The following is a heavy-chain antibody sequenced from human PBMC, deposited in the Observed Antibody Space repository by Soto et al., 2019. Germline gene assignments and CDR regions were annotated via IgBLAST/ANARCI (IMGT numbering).Heavy chain of an antibody. J-gene: IGHJ6*02. CDR2: FYPSGKT. CDR1: GGSISSYY. D-gene: IGHD3-16*01. CDR3: ARCGLDYGMDV. Sequence: PSDTLSLTCTVSGGSISSYYWCWTRQPAGKGLEWIGRFYPSGKTNYNPSLQSRLTLSADTSRNQFSLNLTSVTAADTAVYYCARCGLDYGMDVWGQGTTVTVSS. V-gene: IGHV4-4*07.